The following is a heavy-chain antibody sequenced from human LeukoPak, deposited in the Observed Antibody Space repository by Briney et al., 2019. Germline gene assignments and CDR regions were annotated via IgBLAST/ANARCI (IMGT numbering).Heavy chain of an antibody. D-gene: IGHD5-18*01. CDR3: ARDQGYSYGIFDY. CDR2: IYYSGST. Sequence: NTSETLSLTCTVSGGSISSSSYYWGWIRQPPGKGLEWIGSIYYSGSTYYNPSLKSRVTISVDTSKNQFSLKLSSVTAADTAVYYCARDQGYSYGIFDYWGQGTLVTVSS. CDR1: GGSISSSSYY. V-gene: IGHV4-39*07. J-gene: IGHJ4*02.